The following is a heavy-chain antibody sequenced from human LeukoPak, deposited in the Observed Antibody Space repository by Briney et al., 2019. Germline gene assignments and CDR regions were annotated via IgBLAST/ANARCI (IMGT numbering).Heavy chain of an antibody. Sequence: NASETLSLTCTVSGGSISSYYWSWIRQPPGKGLEWIGYIYYSGSTNCNPSLKSRVTISVDTSKNQFSLKLSSVTAADTAVYYCARHTYYYGSGSSDFDYWGQGTLVTVSS. CDR3: ARHTYYYGSGSSDFDY. CDR1: GGSISSYY. V-gene: IGHV4-59*01. J-gene: IGHJ4*02. D-gene: IGHD3-10*01. CDR2: IYYSGST.